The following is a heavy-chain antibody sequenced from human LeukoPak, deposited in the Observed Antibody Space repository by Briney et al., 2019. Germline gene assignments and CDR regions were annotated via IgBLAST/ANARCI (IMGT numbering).Heavy chain of an antibody. D-gene: IGHD2-2*01. Sequence: GGSLRLSCAASGFSFSNYDMHWVRQAPGKGLEWVALIWYDGSKKNYADSVEGRVTISRDNSKNTLFLQMGSLRAEDTAVYFCARCGSGCISNGWPFDYWGQGTQVTVSS. CDR3: ARCGSGCISNGWPFDY. J-gene: IGHJ4*02. V-gene: IGHV3-33*01. CDR1: GFSFSNYD. CDR2: IWYDGSKK.